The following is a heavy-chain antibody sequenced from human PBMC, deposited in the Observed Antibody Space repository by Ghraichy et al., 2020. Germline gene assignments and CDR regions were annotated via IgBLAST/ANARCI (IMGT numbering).Heavy chain of an antibody. V-gene: IGHV1-69*05. CDR1: GGTFSNYA. CDR2: IITMFGTA. CDR3: ARYRTGRYNTLVYYNGMDV. J-gene: IGHJ6*02. D-gene: IGHD6-19*01. Sequence: SVKVSCKASGGTFSNYAVNWVRQAPGQGLEWMGRIITMFGTANYAQKFQGRITITTDESTSTAYMELSSLRSEDTAVYYCARYRTGRYNTLVYYNGMDVWGQGTTVTVSS.